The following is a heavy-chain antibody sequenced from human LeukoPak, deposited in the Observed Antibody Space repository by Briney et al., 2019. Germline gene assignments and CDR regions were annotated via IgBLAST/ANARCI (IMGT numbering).Heavy chain of an antibody. CDR1: GYNFTNYY. V-gene: IGHV1-46*01. Sequence: ASVKVSCKASGYNFTNYYIHWVRQAPGQGLKWMGIINPSSGSRTYAQKFQGRVTMTRDTSTSTVYMELSSLRSEDTAVYYCAQDYSGSYVFDYWGQGTLVTVSS. J-gene: IGHJ4*02. CDR2: INPSSGSR. D-gene: IGHD1-26*01. CDR3: AQDYSGSYVFDY.